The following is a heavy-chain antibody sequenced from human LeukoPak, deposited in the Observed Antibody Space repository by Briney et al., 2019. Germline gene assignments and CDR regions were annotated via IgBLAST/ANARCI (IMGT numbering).Heavy chain of an antibody. CDR3: ARDGILGSHDC. CDR1: GFTFRSYW. J-gene: IGHJ4*02. D-gene: IGHD3-3*02. CDR2: INNDGSDT. Sequence: QPGGSLRLSCAASGFTFRSYWMHWVRQTPGKGLVWVSHINNDGSDTSYADSVKGRFTITRDNAKNTLFLQMNSLRAEDTAVYYCARDGILGSHDCWGQGTLVTVSS. V-gene: IGHV3-74*01.